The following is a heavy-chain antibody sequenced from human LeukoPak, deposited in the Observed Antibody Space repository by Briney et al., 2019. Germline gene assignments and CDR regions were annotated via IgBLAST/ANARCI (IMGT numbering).Heavy chain of an antibody. CDR1: GFTFSSYS. CDR3: AATPH. CDR2: ISSSSGTI. J-gene: IGHJ4*02. Sequence: GGSLRLSCAASGFTFSSYSMNWVRQAPGKGLEWVSYISSSSGTIYYADSVKGRFTISRDNAKNSLYLQMNGLRAEDTAGYYCAATPHWGQGTLVTVSS. V-gene: IGHV3-48*01.